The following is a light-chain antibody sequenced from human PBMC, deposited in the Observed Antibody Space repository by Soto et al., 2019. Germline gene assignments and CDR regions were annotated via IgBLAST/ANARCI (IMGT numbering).Light chain of an antibody. Sequence: EIVLTQSPATMSLSPGERATLSCRANQNIGNFLGWYQQKPGQAPRLLIYDFFNRATGVPARFSGSGSGTDFILTISSLEPEDFAVYYCQHRSNWLWTFGQGTKVEVK. CDR2: DFF. V-gene: IGKV3-11*01. J-gene: IGKJ1*01. CDR3: QHRSNWLWT. CDR1: QNIGNF.